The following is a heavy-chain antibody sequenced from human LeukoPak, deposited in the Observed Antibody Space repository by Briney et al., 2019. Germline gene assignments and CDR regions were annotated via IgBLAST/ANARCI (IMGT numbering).Heavy chain of an antibody. V-gene: IGHV3-30*18. J-gene: IGHJ4*02. CDR3: AKDRYGSGWYGGVDY. Sequence: GRTLRLSRAASGFTFSSYGMHWVPQAPGKGLEGVAVISYDGSNKHYADSVKGRYTIYRDSSKNTLYVQMTSLRAGATAVYSCAKDRYGSGWYGGVDYWGEGTLVTVSS. D-gene: IGHD6-19*01. CDR1: GFTFSSYG. CDR2: ISYDGSNK.